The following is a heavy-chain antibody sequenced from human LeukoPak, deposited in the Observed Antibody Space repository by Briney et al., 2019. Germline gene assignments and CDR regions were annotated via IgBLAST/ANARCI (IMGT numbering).Heavy chain of an antibody. J-gene: IGHJ4*02. Sequence: GGSLRLSCAASGFTFSNAWMSWVRQDPGKGLEWVGGIKSKTDGGTTDYAAPVKGRITISRDDSKHTLYLQMNSLKTEHTAVYYCTTASTSWYSPWDYFDYWGQGTLVTVSS. CDR1: GFTFSNAW. V-gene: IGHV3-15*01. CDR3: TTASTSWYSPWDYFDY. D-gene: IGHD6-13*01. CDR2: IKSKTDGGTT.